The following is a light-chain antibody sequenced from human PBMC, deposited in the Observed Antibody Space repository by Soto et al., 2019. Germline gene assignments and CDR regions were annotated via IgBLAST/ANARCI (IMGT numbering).Light chain of an antibody. V-gene: IGKV1-39*01. Sequence: DIQMTQSPSSLSASVGDRVTISCQASQDVSNSVNWYQQKPGKAPKLLIYAASSFQGGVPSRFSGSGFGTDFTLTISSLQPEDFATYYCQQSSITPWTFGQGTKVEI. CDR3: QQSSITPWT. CDR2: AAS. CDR1: QDVSNS. J-gene: IGKJ1*01.